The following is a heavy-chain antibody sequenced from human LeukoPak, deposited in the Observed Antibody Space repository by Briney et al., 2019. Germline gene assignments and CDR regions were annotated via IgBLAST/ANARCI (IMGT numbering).Heavy chain of an antibody. J-gene: IGHJ5*02. V-gene: IGHV3-23*01. CDR2: ISGSGGGT. CDR3: AKDAYTSRWYRFDP. Sequence: GGSLSLSCAASGFTFSSYAMSWVRQAPGKGLEWVSAISGSGGGTSYADSVKGRFTISRDNSKNTLSLQMNSLRAEDTAVYYCAKDAYTSRWYRFDPWGQGTLVTVSS. D-gene: IGHD6-13*01. CDR1: GFTFSSYA.